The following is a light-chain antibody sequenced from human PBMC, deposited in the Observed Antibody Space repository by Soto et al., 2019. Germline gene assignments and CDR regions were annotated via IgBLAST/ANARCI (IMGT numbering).Light chain of an antibody. CDR1: SNDIGSFNL. CDR3: CSYAGSSTLVV. Sequence: QSALTQPASVSGSPGQSITISCTGTSNDIGSFNLVSWYQQHPDRAPKLMIYEATKRPSGVSNRFSASRSGNTASLTISGLQAEDEAVYYCCSYAGSSTLVVFGGGTKVTVL. CDR2: EAT. V-gene: IGLV2-23*01. J-gene: IGLJ2*01.